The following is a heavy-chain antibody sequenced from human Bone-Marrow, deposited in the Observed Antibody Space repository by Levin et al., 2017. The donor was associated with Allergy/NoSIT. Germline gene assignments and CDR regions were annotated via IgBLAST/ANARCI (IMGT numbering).Heavy chain of an antibody. CDR2: ISFDGKKN. V-gene: IGHV3-30*03. Sequence: GGSLRLSCEASGFTLGGYDMQWVRQVPGKGFEWVADISFDGKKNNYLASVRGRFTTSRDNFSNKVYLQMDNLRPEDTALYFWARYLSHSTDWPYFDSWGRGSLVLVSS. CDR3: ARYLSHSTDWPYFDS. J-gene: IGHJ4*02. CDR1: GFTLGGYD. D-gene: IGHD6-19*01.